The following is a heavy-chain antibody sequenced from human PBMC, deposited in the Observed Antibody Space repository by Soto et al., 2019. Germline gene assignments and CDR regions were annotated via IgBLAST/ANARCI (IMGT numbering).Heavy chain of an antibody. Sequence: SETLSLTCTVSGGSIISSSYYWVWIRQPPGKGLEWIGSIYYSGSTYYNPSLKSRVTISVDTSKNQFSLKLSSVTAADTAVYYCALTGYYDVDYWGQGTLVTVS. CDR3: ALTGYYDVDY. CDR1: GGSIISSSYY. D-gene: IGHD3-9*01. J-gene: IGHJ4*02. V-gene: IGHV4-39*01. CDR2: IYYSGST.